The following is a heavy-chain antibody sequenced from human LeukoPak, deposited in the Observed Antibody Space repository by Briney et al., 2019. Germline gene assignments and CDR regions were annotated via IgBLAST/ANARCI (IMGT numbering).Heavy chain of an antibody. CDR3: ARGAHDLDQTTFDY. V-gene: IGHV1-69*04. CDR2: IIPIFGIA. Sequence: GSSVKVSCKASGGTFSSYAISWVRQAPGQGLEWMGRIIPIFGIANYAQKFQGRVTITADKSTSTAYMELSSLRSEDTAVYYCARGAHDLDQTTFDYWGQGTLVTVSS. D-gene: IGHD1-1*01. J-gene: IGHJ4*02. CDR1: GGTFSSYA.